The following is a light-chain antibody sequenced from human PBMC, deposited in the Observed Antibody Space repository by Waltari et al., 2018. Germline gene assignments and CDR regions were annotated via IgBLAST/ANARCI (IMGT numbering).Light chain of an antibody. CDR3: QQYNSYSLLT. CDR1: QSISNW. V-gene: IGKV1-5*03. CDR2: KAS. J-gene: IGKJ4*01. Sequence: DIQMTQSPSTLSASVGDRFTITCRASQSISNWLAWYQQKPGKVPKRLIYKASTLESGVPSRFSCSGSRTEFTLTISILQPDDFATYYCQQYNSYSLLTFGGGTKVEIK.